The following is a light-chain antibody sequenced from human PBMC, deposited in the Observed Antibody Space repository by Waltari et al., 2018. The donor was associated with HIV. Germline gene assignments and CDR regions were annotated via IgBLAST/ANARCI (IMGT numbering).Light chain of an antibody. CDR2: LKSDGSH. CDR3: QTWATGIRV. J-gene: IGLJ3*02. CDR1: SGHNSYA. Sequence: QLVLTQSPSASASLGASVKLTCTLSSGHNSYAIAWHQQQPEKGPRYLMKLKSDGSHKKGDGIPDRFSGSSAGAARYLTISSLQSEDEADYYCQTWATGIRVFGGGTKLTVL. V-gene: IGLV4-69*01.